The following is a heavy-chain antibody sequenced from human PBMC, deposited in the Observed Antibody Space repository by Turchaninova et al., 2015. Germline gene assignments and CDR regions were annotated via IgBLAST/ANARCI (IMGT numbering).Heavy chain of an antibody. CDR2: VYLTGSN. V-gene: IGHV4-38-2*01. D-gene: IGHD2-15*01. CDR1: GYSISSGYS. CDR3: ARSGGSGAPFDS. Sequence: QVQLQESGPGLVKPSETLSLTGAVSGYSISSGYSWGWIRQPPGKELEWIGSVYLTGSNYYNPSRRSRVTLSVDTSKNQFSLKLSSVTAADTAVYYCARSGGSGAPFDSWGRGTLVTVSS. J-gene: IGHJ4*02.